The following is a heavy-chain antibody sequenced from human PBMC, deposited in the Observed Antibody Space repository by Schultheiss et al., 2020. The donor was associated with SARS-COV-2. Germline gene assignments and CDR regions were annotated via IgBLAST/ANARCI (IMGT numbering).Heavy chain of an antibody. Sequence: SETLSLTCTVSGGSISSGGYYWNWIRQLPGKGLEWIGHIYYIGSTYYNPSLKSRVTISVDTSKNQFSLKLSSVTAADTAVYYCARGSDYGSTEGPWGQGTLVTVSS. CDR1: GGSISSGGYY. J-gene: IGHJ5*02. CDR3: ARGSDYGSTEGP. CDR2: IYYIGST. V-gene: IGHV4-31*03. D-gene: IGHD4/OR15-4a*01.